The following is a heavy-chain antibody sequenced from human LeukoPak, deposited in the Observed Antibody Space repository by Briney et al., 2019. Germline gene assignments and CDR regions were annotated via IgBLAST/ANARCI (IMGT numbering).Heavy chain of an antibody. J-gene: IGHJ5*02. D-gene: IGHD2-21*02. CDR2: IYPGDSDT. Sequence: GESLQISCKVSGYSFTTHWIGWVRQMPGKGLEWMGIIYPGDSDTRYSPSFQGQVTISADKSISTAYLQWSSLKASDTAMYYCAAYCGGDCYPVGYPWGQGTLVTVSS. V-gene: IGHV5-51*01. CDR3: AAYCGGDCYPVGYP. CDR1: GYSFTTHW.